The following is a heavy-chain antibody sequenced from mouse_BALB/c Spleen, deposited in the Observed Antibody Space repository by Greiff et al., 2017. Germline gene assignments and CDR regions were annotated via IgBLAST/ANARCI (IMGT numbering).Heavy chain of an antibody. J-gene: IGHJ4*01. CDR3: ARGRGNYYGSSLHYYAMDY. CDR1: GYSITSYYA. CDR2: ISYSGST. V-gene: IGHV3-2*02. D-gene: IGHD1-1*01. Sequence: EVKLQESGPGLVKPSQSLSLTCTVTGYSITSYYAWYCIRPFPANKLEWMGYISYSGSTSYNPSLKSRISITRDTSKNQFFLQLNSVTTEDTATYYCARGRGNYYGSSLHYYAMDYWGKGTSVTVSS.